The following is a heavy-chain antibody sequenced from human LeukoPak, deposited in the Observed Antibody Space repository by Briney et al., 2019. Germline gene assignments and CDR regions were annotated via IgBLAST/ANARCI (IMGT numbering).Heavy chain of an antibody. CDR3: ARDQRCSGGSCSEYNWFDP. D-gene: IGHD2-15*01. Sequence: PSETLSLTCTVSGGSISSYSWSWIRQPPGKGLEWIGYIYYSGSTYYNPSLKSRVTISVDTSKNQFSLKLSSVTAADTAVYYCARDQRCSGGSCSEYNWFDPWGQGTLVTVSS. V-gene: IGHV4-59*12. CDR2: IYYSGST. CDR1: GGSISSYS. J-gene: IGHJ5*02.